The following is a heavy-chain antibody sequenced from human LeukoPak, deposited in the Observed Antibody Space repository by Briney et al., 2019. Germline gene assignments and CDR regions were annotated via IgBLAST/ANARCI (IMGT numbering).Heavy chain of an antibody. CDR3: ARDPGVAGTFDY. CDR1: GDSVSNNIAT. CDR2: TYYRSRWGN. V-gene: IGHV6-1*01. D-gene: IGHD6-19*01. J-gene: IGHJ4*02. Sequence: SQTLSLTCAISGDSVSNNIATWNWVRQSPSRGLEWLGRTYYRSRWGNDYAISVKGRITINPDTSRNQFSLQLNSVTPEDTAVYYCARDPGVAGTFDYWGQGTLVTVSS.